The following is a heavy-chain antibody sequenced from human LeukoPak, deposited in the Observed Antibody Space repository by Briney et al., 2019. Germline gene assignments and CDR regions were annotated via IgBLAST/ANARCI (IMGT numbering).Heavy chain of an antibody. CDR3: ARDQGLTYYYGSGSYIVGYFDY. Sequence: SETLSLTCTVSGGSISSSSYYWGWIRQPPGKGLEWIGSIYYSGSTYYNPSPKSRVTISVDTSKNQFSLRLSSVTAADTAAYYCARDQGLTYYYGSGSYIVGYFDYWGQGTLVTVSS. J-gene: IGHJ4*02. V-gene: IGHV4-39*02. CDR2: IYYSGST. D-gene: IGHD3-10*01. CDR1: GGSISSSSYY.